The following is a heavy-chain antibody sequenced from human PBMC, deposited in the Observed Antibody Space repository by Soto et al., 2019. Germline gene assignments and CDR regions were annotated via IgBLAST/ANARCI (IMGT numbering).Heavy chain of an antibody. CDR3: AKLRGGSGSLTPRVDF. CDR1: GFTFNNYA. J-gene: IGHJ4*02. CDR2: ISGGGDTT. Sequence: EVQLLESGGGLVQPGGSLRLSCAASGFTFNNYAMTWVRQAPGKGLEWVSAISGGGDTTSYADSVKGRFTVSRDGSKNTLYLQMSSLRAEDTALYYCAKLRGGSGSLTPRVDFWGQGTLVTVSS. V-gene: IGHV3-23*01. D-gene: IGHD3-10*01.